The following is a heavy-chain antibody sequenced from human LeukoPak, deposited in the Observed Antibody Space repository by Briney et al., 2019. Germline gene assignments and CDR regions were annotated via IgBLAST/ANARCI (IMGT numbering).Heavy chain of an antibody. CDR1: GCSISNYY. D-gene: IGHD6-19*01. CDR3: ARSLRPGIAVD. CDR2: IFYSGNT. Sequence: SETLSLTCTVSGCSISNYYCSWIRQSPGKGLEWIGYIFYSGNTNYSPSLKSRVTISVDTSKNQFSLKLSSVTAADTAVYYCARSLRPGIAVDWGQGTLVTVSS. J-gene: IGHJ4*02. V-gene: IGHV4-59*01.